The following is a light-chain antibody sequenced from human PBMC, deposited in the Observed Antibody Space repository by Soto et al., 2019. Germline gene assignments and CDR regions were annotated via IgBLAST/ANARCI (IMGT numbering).Light chain of an antibody. CDR2: AAS. CDR3: QQSYSRMT. V-gene: IGKV1-39*01. Sequence: DIQMTQSPSSLSASVGDGVTITYRASQSISSYVSWYQQKPGKAPKLPIYAASRLESGVPSRFSGSRSGTDFTLTISSLQPEDFATYYCQQSYSRMTFGQGTKVDIK. CDR1: QSISSY. J-gene: IGKJ1*01.